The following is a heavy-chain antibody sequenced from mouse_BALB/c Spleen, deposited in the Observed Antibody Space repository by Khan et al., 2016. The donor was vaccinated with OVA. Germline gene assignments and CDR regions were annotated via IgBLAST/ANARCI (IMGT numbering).Heavy chain of an antibody. Sequence: VQLKQSGPGLVKPSQSLSLTCSVTGYSITSGYYRNWIRQFPGNTLELMGYINYGGNNNYNPTLKNRISITRDTSKNQFFLRLTSVTADDSATYYCARGGGWFDYGGQGTLVTVSA. CDR1: GYSITSGYY. J-gene: IGHJ3*01. D-gene: IGHD1-1*02. V-gene: IGHV3-6*01. CDR3: ARGGGWFDY. CDR2: INYGGNN.